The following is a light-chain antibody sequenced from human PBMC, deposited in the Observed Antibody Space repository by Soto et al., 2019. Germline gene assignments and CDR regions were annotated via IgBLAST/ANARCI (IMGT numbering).Light chain of an antibody. Sequence: EIVLTHSPGTLSLSPGERAALSCRSIQSVSSSYLAWYQQKPGQAPRLLIYGASSRATGIPDRFSGSGSGTDFTLTISRLESEDFETYYCQQYYSYPQTFGQGTEVDIK. CDR3: QQYYSYPQT. V-gene: IGKV3-20*01. CDR2: GAS. CDR1: QSVSSSY. J-gene: IGKJ1*01.